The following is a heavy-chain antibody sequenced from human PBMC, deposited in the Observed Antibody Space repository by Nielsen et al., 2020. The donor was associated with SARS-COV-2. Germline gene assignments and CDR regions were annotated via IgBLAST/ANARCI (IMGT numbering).Heavy chain of an antibody. Sequence: ASVKVSCKVSGYTLTELSMHWVRQAPGKGLEWMGGFDPEDGETIYAQRFQGRVTMTEDTSTDTAYMELSSLRSEDTAVYYCATRYYDFWSGYYWGQGTLVTVSS. CDR2: FDPEDGET. J-gene: IGHJ4*02. CDR3: ATRYYDFWSGYY. CDR1: GYTLTELS. V-gene: IGHV1-24*01. D-gene: IGHD3-3*01.